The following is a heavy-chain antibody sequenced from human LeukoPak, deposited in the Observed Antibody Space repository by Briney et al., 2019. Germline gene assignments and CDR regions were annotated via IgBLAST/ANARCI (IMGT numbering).Heavy chain of an antibody. CDR3: AKEFNRGLPDY. J-gene: IGHJ4*02. CDR1: GFTFSTYG. Sequence: GGSLRLSCAASGFTFSTYGMHWVRRAPGKGLEWVAVISYDGSNEYYADSVKGRFTISRDNSKNTLYLQMSSLRAEDTAVYYCAKEFNRGLPDYWGQGTLVTVPS. D-gene: IGHD2-21*01. V-gene: IGHV3-30*18. CDR2: ISYDGSNE.